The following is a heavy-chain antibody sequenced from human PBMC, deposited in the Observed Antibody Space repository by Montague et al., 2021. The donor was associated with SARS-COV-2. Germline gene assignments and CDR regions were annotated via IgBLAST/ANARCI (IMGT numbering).Heavy chain of an antibody. D-gene: IGHD3-10*01. CDR1: GFSLSTSGMC. V-gene: IGHV2-70*11. CDR2: IDWVDDK. J-gene: IGHJ4*02. Sequence: VKPTQTLTLTCTFSGFSLSTSGMCASWIRQPPGKALEWLARIDWVDDKYYSTSLKTRLTISKGTSKNQVVLTMTNMDPVDTATYYCARISYGSGMEFDYWGQGTLVTVSS. CDR3: ARISYGSGMEFDY.